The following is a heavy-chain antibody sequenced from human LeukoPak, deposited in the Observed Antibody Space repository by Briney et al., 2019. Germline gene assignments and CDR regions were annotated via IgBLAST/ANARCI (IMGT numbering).Heavy chain of an antibody. V-gene: IGHV3-9*01. D-gene: IGHD3-10*01. Sequence: GGSLRLSCAAPGFTFDDYAMHWVRQAPGKGLEWVSGISWNSGSIGYADSVKGRFTISRDNAKNSLYLQMNSLRAEDTALYYCARGSGAGRLDYWGQGTLVTVSS. CDR2: ISWNSGSI. CDR1: GFTFDDYA. CDR3: ARGSGAGRLDY. J-gene: IGHJ4*02.